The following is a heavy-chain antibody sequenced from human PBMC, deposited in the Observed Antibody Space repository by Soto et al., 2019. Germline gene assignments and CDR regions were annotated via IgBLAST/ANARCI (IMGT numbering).Heavy chain of an antibody. CDR2: ISVYHGDT. CDR1: GYNFLNYG. Sequence: ASVKVSCKTSGYNFLNYGMSWVRQAPGQGPEWMGWISVYHGDTIYAQNFQGRVTMTTDTSTSTAYMELTSLRSDDTGVYYCARDHGGATMALLYWGQGTLVTVSS. D-gene: IGHD3-10*01. CDR3: ARDHGGATMALLY. V-gene: IGHV1-18*04. J-gene: IGHJ4*02.